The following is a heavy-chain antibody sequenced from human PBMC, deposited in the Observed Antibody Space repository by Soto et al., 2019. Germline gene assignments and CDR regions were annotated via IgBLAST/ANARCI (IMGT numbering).Heavy chain of an antibody. V-gene: IGHV3-23*01. D-gene: IGHD4-17*01. Sequence: TGGSLRLSCAASGFTFSSYAMSWVRQAPGKGLEWVSAISGSGGSTYCADSVKGRFTISRDNSKNTLYLQMNSLRAEDTAVYYCAKDLDYGDYVSGNDSWGQGTLVTVSS. CDR3: AKDLDYGDYVSGNDS. CDR1: GFTFSSYA. J-gene: IGHJ5*02. CDR2: ISGSGGST.